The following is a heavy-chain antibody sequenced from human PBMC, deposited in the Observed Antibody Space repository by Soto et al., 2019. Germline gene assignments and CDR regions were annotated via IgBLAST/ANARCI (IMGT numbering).Heavy chain of an antibody. V-gene: IGHV3-23*01. D-gene: IGHD2-2*01. CDR2: ISGSGGST. CDR1: GFTFSSYA. J-gene: IGHJ4*02. CDR3: AKDRGGCSSTSCPPRLFDY. Sequence: EVQLLESGGGLVQPGGSLRLSCAASGFTFSSYAMSWVRQAPGKGLEWVSGISGSGGSTYYADSVKGRFTISRDNSKNTLYLQKNSLRAEDTAVYYCAKDRGGCSSTSCPPRLFDYWGQVTLVTVSS.